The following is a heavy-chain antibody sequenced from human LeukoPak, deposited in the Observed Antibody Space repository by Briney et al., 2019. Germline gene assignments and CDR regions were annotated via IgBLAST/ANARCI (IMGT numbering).Heavy chain of an antibody. Sequence: PSETLSLTCTVSGGSISSYYWSWIRQPAGKGLEWIGRIYTSGSTNYNPSLKSRVTISVDTSKNQFSLKLSSVTAADTAVYYCARAPNYGGHAYFDYWGQGTLVTVSS. CDR3: ARAPNYGGHAYFDY. D-gene: IGHD4-23*01. V-gene: IGHV4-4*07. CDR2: IYTSGST. J-gene: IGHJ4*02. CDR1: GGSISSYY.